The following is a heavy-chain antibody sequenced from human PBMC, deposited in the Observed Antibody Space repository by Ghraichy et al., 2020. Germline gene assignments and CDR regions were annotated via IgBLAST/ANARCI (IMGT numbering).Heavy chain of an antibody. CDR2: IIPILGIA. D-gene: IGHD5-18*01. Sequence: SVKVSCKASGGTFSSYAISWVRQAPGQGLEWMGGIIPILGIANYAQKFQGRVTITADKSTSTAYMELSSLRSENTAVYYCAREWGYSYGTPIFDYWGQGTLVTVSS. V-gene: IGHV1-69*10. CDR1: GGTFSSYA. CDR3: AREWGYSYGTPIFDY. J-gene: IGHJ4*02.